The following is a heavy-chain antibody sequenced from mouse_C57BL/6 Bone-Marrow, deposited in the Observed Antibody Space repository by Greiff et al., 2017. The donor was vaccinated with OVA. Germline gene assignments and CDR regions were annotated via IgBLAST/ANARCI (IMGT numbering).Heavy chain of an antibody. CDR3: TGGGSGYPYYFDY. CDR2: IRLKSDNYAT. D-gene: IGHD3-2*02. J-gene: IGHJ2*01. CDR1: GFTFSNYW. Sequence: EVKLEESGGGLVQPGGSMKLSCVASGFTFSNYWMNWVRQSPEKGLEWVAQIRLKSDNYATHYAESVKGRFTISRDDSKSSVYLQMNNLRAEDTGIYYCTGGGSGYPYYFDYWGQGTTLTVSS. V-gene: IGHV6-3*01.